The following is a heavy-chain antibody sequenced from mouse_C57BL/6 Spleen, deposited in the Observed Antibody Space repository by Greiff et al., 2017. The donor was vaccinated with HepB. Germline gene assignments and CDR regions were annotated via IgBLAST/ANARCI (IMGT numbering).Heavy chain of an antibody. J-gene: IGHJ3*01. CDR1: GYTFTDYE. CDR3: TRKGENWVLAWFAY. CDR2: IDPETGGT. V-gene: IGHV1-15*01. D-gene: IGHD4-1*01. Sequence: QVQLQQSGAELVRPGASVTLSCKASGYTFTDYEMHWVKQTPVHGLEWIGAIDPETGGTAYNQKFKGKAILTADKSSSTAYMELRSLTSEDSAVYDCTRKGENWVLAWFAYWGQGTLVTVSA.